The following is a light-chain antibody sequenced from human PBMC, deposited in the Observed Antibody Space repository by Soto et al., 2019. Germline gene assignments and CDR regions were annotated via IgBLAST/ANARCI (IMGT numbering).Light chain of an antibody. J-gene: IGKJ1*01. V-gene: IGKV3-20*01. CDR1: QSVTSS. Sequence: EIVLTQSPGTLSLSPGERATLSCRASQSVTSSLAWYQQKPGQAPRLLIYGAGSRATGIPDRFSGSGSGTDFILTISRLEPEDFAVYYCQQYGSTPVTFGQGTKVEI. CDR3: QQYGSTPVT. CDR2: GAG.